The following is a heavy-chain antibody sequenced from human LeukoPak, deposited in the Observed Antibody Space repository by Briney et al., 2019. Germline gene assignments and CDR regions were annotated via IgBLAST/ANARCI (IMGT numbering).Heavy chain of an antibody. Sequence: SVKVSCKASGGTFSSYAISWVRQAPGQGLEWMGGIIPIFGTANYAQKFQGRVTITTDESTSTAYMELSSLRSEDTAVYYCASRSLVDYGGNSVWFDPWGQGTLVTVSS. CDR3: ASRSLVDYGGNSVWFDP. CDR2: IIPIFGTA. D-gene: IGHD4-23*01. V-gene: IGHV1-69*05. J-gene: IGHJ5*02. CDR1: GGTFSSYA.